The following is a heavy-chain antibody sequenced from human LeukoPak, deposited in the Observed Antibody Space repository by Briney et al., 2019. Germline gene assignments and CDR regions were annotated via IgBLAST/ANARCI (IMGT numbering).Heavy chain of an antibody. Sequence: SETLSLTCTVSGGSISSYYWGWIRQPPGKGLEWIGYIYYSGSTNYNPSLKSRVTISVDTSKNQFSLKLSSVTAADTAVYYCARVGFGEYKGWFDPWGQGTLVTVSS. V-gene: IGHV4-59*01. CDR1: GGSISSYY. J-gene: IGHJ5*02. CDR2: IYYSGST. CDR3: ARVGFGEYKGWFDP. D-gene: IGHD3-10*01.